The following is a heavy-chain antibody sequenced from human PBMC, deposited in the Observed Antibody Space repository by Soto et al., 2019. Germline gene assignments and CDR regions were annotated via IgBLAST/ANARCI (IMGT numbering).Heavy chain of an antibody. Sequence: PSETLSLTCTVSGGSISNYYWTWIRQPPGKGLEWIGYIYYSGTTDYNPSLESRVTISVDTSKNQFSLKLSSVTAADTAVYYCAREFTMVRGMRYYGMDVWGQGTTVTVSS. CDR3: AREFTMVRGMRYYGMDV. J-gene: IGHJ6*02. D-gene: IGHD3-10*01. CDR1: GGSISNYY. CDR2: IYYSGTT. V-gene: IGHV4-59*01.